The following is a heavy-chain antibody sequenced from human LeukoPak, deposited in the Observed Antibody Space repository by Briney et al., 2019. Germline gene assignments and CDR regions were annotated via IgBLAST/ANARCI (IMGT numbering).Heavy chain of an antibody. J-gene: IGHJ6*02. D-gene: IGHD3-3*01. Sequence: ASVKVCCQATGGTFSSYAISWVRQAPGQGLEGKGGIIPIFGTANYAQKFQGRVTITADESTSTAYMELSSLRSEVTAVYYCAREPRSLGITISYYYYGMDVWGQGTTVTVSS. CDR2: IIPIFGTA. V-gene: IGHV1-69*13. CDR1: GGTFSSYA. CDR3: AREPRSLGITISYYYYGMDV.